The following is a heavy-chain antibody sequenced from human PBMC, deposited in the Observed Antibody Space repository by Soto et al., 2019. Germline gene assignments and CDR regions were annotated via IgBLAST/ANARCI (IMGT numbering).Heavy chain of an antibody. Sequence: SETLSLTCTVSGGSISSSSYYWGWIRQPPGKGLEWIGSIYYSGSTYYNPSLKSRVTISVDTSKNQFSLKLSSVTAADTAVYYCARDLSVAGRLYFDYWGQGTLVTVS. J-gene: IGHJ4*02. V-gene: IGHV4-39*07. CDR2: IYYSGST. D-gene: IGHD6-19*01. CDR1: GGSISSSSYY. CDR3: ARDLSVAGRLYFDY.